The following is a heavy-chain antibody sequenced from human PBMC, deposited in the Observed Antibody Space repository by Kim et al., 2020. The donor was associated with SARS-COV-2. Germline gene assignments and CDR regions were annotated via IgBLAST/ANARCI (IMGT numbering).Heavy chain of an antibody. J-gene: IGHJ5*02. Sequence: ASVKVSCKASGYTFTNYAMNWVRQAPGQGLEWMGWINTNTGNPTYAQGFTGRFVFSLDTSVSTAYLQISSLKAEDTAVYFCARDGGTYYDVLTGYSFPSRFDPWGQGTLVTVSS. CDR3: ARDGGTYYDVLTGYSFPSRFDP. V-gene: IGHV7-4-1*02. D-gene: IGHD3-9*01. CDR1: GYTFTNYA. CDR2: INTNTGNP.